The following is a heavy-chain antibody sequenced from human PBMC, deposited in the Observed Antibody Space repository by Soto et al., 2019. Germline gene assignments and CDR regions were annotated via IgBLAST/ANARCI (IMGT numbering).Heavy chain of an antibody. CDR2: ISAYNGNT. V-gene: IGHV1-18*01. CDR1: GYTFTSYG. CDR3: ARVQWDYVWGSYRSPTLPVPPEY. D-gene: IGHD3-16*02. J-gene: IGHJ4*02. Sequence: ASVKVSCKASGYTFTSYGISWVRQAPGQGLEWMGWISAYNGNTNYAQKLQGRVTMTTDTSTSTAYMELRSLRSDDTAVYYCARVQWDYVWGSYRSPTLPVPPEYWGQGTLVTVSS.